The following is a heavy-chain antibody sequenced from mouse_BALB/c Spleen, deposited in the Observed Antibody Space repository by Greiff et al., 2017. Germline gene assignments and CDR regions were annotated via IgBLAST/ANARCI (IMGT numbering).Heavy chain of an antibody. CDR3: TRGYGDGGWFAY. V-gene: IGHV1S81*02. J-gene: IGHJ3*01. CDR1: GYTFTSYY. Sequence: QVQLKESGAELVKPGASVKLSCKASGYTFTSYYMYWVKQRPGQGLEWIGEINPSNGGTNFNEKFKSKATLTVDKSSSTAYMQLSSLTSEDSAVYYCTRGYGDGGWFAYWGQGTLVTVSA. D-gene: IGHD1-2*01. CDR2: INPSNGGT.